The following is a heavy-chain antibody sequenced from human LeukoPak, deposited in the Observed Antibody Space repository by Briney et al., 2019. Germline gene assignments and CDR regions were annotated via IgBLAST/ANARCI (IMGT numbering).Heavy chain of an antibody. J-gene: IGHJ5*02. D-gene: IGHD4-17*01. CDR3: ARDIVRSSAVTTFDP. CDR2: ISAYNGNT. V-gene: IGHV1-18*01. Sequence: ASVKVSCKASGYTFTSYGISWVRQAPGQGLEWMGWISAYNGNTNYAQKFQGRVTMTRDTSTSTVYMELSSLRSEDTAVYYCARDIVRSSAVTTFDPWGQGTLVTVSS. CDR1: GYTFTSYG.